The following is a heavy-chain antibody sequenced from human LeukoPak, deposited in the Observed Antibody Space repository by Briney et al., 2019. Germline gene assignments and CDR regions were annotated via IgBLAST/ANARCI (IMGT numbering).Heavy chain of an antibody. D-gene: IGHD1-1*01. CDR2: IGISSGNT. CDR1: GSTFSDYS. Sequence: GGSLRLSCAASGSTFSDYSMNWVRQAPGKGLEWISYIGISSGNTKYADSVKGRFTISGDSAKNSLYLQMNSLRVEDTAVYYCARDHNYAFDNWGQGTLVTVSS. CDR3: ARDHNYAFDN. J-gene: IGHJ4*02. V-gene: IGHV3-48*04.